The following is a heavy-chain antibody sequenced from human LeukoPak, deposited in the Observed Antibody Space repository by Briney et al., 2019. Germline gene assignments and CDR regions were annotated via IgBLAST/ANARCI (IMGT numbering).Heavy chain of an antibody. CDR3: ARLPMVRGVYYYYYYMDI. J-gene: IGHJ6*03. CDR1: GFTFSSYW. CDR2: IKQDGSEK. D-gene: IGHD3-10*01. Sequence: GGSLRLSCAASGFTFSSYWMSWVRQAPGKGLEWVANIKQDGSEKYYVDSVKGRFTIPRDNAKNSLYLQMNSLRAEDTAVYYCARLPMVRGVYYYYYYMDIWGKGTTVTISS. V-gene: IGHV3-7*01.